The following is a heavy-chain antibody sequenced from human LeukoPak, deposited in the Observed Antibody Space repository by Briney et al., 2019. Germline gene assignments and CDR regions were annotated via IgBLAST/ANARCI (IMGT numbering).Heavy chain of an antibody. CDR2: ISSSSSTI. CDR3: AKEDIAAAAGYFDL. J-gene: IGHJ2*01. V-gene: IGHV3-48*04. CDR1: GFTFSSYS. Sequence: GGSLRLSCAASGFTFSSYSMNWVRQAPGKGLEWVSYISSSSSTIYYADSVKGRFTISRDNAKNSLYLQMNSLRAEDTAVYYCAKEDIAAAAGYFDLWGRGTLVTVSS. D-gene: IGHD6-13*01.